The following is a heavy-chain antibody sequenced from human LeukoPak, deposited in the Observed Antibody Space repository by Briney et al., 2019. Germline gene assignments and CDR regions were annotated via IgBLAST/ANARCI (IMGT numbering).Heavy chain of an antibody. Sequence: GGSLRLSCAASGFTFSSYAMNWVRQAPGKGLEWVSTILSGGSTYYADSVKGRFTISRDTSKNTLYLQMNSLRPEDTAVYYCAKDMVAAANWFDPWGQGTMVTVSS. J-gene: IGHJ3*01. D-gene: IGHD6-13*01. CDR2: ILSGGST. CDR1: GFTFSSYA. CDR3: AKDMVAAANWFDP. V-gene: IGHV3-23*01.